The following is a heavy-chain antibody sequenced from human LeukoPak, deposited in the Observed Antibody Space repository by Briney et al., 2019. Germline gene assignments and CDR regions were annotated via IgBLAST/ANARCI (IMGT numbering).Heavy chain of an antibody. CDR2: IYSGGST. D-gene: IGHD6-13*01. CDR3: AKQLGRIAAAGTD. Sequence: GGSLRLSCAASGFTVSSNYMSWVRQAPGKGLEWVSVIYSGGSTYYADSVKGRFTISRDNSKNTLYLQMNSLRAEDTAVYYCAKQLGRIAAAGTDWGQGTLVTVSS. CDR1: GFTVSSNY. V-gene: IGHV3-53*01. J-gene: IGHJ4*02.